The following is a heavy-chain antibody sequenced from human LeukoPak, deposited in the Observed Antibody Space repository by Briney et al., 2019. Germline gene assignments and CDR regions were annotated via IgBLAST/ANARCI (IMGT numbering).Heavy chain of an antibody. CDR2: IRRDESDK. V-gene: IGHV3-30*02. CDR1: GFTFSSYW. J-gene: IGHJ4*02. Sequence: GGSLRLSCAASGFTFSSYWMSWVRQAPGKGLEWVAFIRRDESDKYYTDSVKGRFTISRDNSKNTMYLQMNNLRPEDTAVYYCTREGDFDYWGQGILVTVSS. D-gene: IGHD1-26*01. CDR3: TREGDFDY.